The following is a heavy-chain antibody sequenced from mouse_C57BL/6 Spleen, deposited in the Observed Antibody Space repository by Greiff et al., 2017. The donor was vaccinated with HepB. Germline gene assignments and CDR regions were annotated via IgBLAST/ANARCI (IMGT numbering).Heavy chain of an antibody. CDR1: GYTFTSYW. CDR2: IHPNSGST. Sequence: VQLQQSGAELVKPGASVKLSCKASGYTFTSYWMHWVKQRPGQGLEWIGMIHPNSGSTNYNEKFKSKATLTVDKSSSTAYMQLSSLTSEDSAVYYCARNRYYDGTPDYWGQGTTLTVSS. V-gene: IGHV1-64*01. CDR3: ARNRYYDGTPDY. J-gene: IGHJ2*01. D-gene: IGHD1-1*01.